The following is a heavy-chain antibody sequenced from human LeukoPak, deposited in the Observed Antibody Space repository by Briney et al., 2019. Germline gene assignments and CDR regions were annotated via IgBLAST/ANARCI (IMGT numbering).Heavy chain of an antibody. Sequence: GRSLRLSCAASGFTFSSYGMHWVRQAPGKGLEWVAVIWYDGSNKYYADSVKGRFTISRDISNNTLYLHMKSLRADDTAVYYCAGDRYSSGYYDYWGQGTLVTVSS. CDR3: AGDRYSSGYYDY. D-gene: IGHD6-19*01. CDR2: IWYDGSNK. V-gene: IGHV3-33*01. CDR1: GFTFSSYG. J-gene: IGHJ4*02.